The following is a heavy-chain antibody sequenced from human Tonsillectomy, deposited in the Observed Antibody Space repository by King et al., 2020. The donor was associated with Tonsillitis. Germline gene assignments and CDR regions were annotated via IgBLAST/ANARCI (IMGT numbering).Heavy chain of an antibody. D-gene: IGHD6-13*01. Sequence: VQLVESGGGVVQPGRSLRLSCAASGFTFSSYGMHWVRQAPGKGLEWVAVISYDGSNKYYADSVKGRFTISRDNSKNTLYLQMNSLRAEDTAVYYCAKASYSSSWYGGVYHYGMDVWGQGTTVTVSS. CDR2: ISYDGSNK. CDR1: GFTFSSYG. V-gene: IGHV3-30*18. J-gene: IGHJ6*02. CDR3: AKASYSSSWYGGVYHYGMDV.